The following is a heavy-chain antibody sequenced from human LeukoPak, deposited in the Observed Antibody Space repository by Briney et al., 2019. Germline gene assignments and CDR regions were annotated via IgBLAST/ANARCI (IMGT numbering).Heavy chain of an antibody. V-gene: IGHV1-2*02. CDR3: ARVGRFWNYEENWFDP. D-gene: IGHD1-7*01. J-gene: IGHJ5*02. CDR1: GYTFTGYY. Sequence: GASVTVSCKASGYTFTGYYMHWVRQAPGQGLEWMGWINPNSGGTNYAQKFQGRVTMTRDTSISTAYMELGRLRSDDTAVYYCARVGRFWNYEENWFDPWGQGTLVTVSS. CDR2: INPNSGGT.